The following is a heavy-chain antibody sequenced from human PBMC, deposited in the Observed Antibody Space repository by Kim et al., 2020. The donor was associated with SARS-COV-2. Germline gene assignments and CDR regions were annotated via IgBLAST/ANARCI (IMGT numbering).Heavy chain of an antibody. CDR3: TTDPSIAVAGTY. D-gene: IGHD6-19*01. J-gene: IGHJ4*02. V-gene: IGHV3-15*01. Sequence: DYATPVKGRFTTSRDYSKNTLYLQMNSLKTEDTAVYYCTTDPSIAVAGTYWGQGTLVTVSS.